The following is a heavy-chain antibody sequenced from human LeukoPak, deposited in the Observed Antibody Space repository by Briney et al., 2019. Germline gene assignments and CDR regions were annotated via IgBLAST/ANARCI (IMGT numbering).Heavy chain of an antibody. CDR1: GYSFTSYW. V-gene: IGHV5-51*01. CDR2: TYPGDSDT. J-gene: IGHJ4*02. D-gene: IGHD3-10*01. Sequence: GESLKISCKGSGYSFTSYWIGWVRQMPGKGLEGMGITYPGDSDTRYSPSFQGQVTISADKSISTAYLQWSSLKASDTAMYYCARLYYGSGSLYYFDYWGQGTLVTVSS. CDR3: ARLYYGSGSLYYFDY.